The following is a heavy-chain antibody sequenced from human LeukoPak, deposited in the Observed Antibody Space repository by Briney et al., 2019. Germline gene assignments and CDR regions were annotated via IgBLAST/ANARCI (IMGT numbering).Heavy chain of an antibody. D-gene: IGHD5-12*01. CDR3: ASSTKGGYDSGWLDP. CDR1: GGSISSSSYY. V-gene: IGHV4-61*05. J-gene: IGHJ5*02. CDR2: IYYSDST. Sequence: SETLSLTCTVSGGSISSSSYYWGWIRQPPGKGLEWIGYIYYSDSTNYNPSLKSRVTISLDTSKNQFSLKLSSVTAADTAVYYCASSTKGGYDSGWLDPWGQGTLVTVSS.